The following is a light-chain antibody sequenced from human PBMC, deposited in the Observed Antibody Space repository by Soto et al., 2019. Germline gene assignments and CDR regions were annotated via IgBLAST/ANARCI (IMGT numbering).Light chain of an antibody. CDR3: QQYGSSPLT. Sequence: EIVLTQYPGTMSLSPGERYTLSGRASQTVDSNFLAWYQQKPGQAPRLLIYAASTRATGIPDRFSGSGSGTDFTITISRLEPEDFAVYYCQQYGSSPLTVGGGTQVEIK. CDR2: AAS. CDR1: QTVDSNF. J-gene: IGKJ4*01. V-gene: IGKV3-20*01.